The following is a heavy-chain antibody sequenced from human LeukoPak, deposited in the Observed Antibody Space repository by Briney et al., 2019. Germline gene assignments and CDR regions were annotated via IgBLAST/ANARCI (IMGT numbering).Heavy chain of an antibody. Sequence: ASVTVSCKVSGYTLTELSMHWVRQAPGKGLEWMGGFDPEDGETIYAQKFQGRVTMTEDTSTDTAYMELSSLRSEDTAVYYCALVTPYNAHFDYWGQGTLVTVSS. CDR3: ALVTPYNAHFDY. J-gene: IGHJ4*02. CDR1: GYTLTELS. D-gene: IGHD4-23*01. V-gene: IGHV1-24*01. CDR2: FDPEDGET.